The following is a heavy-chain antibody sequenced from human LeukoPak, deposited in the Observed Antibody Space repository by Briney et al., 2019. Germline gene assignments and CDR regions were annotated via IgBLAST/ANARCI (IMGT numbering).Heavy chain of an antibody. D-gene: IGHD3-22*01. Sequence: SETLSLTCTVSGGSISSYYWSWIRQPPGKGLEWIGYIYYSGSTNYNPSLKSRVTISVDTSKNQFSLKLSSVTAADTAVYYCARDRGHRRVEYSYDSSDYWGQGTLVTVSS. CDR2: IYYSGST. J-gene: IGHJ4*02. CDR3: ARDRGHRRVEYSYDSSDY. CDR1: GGSISSYY. V-gene: IGHV4-59*01.